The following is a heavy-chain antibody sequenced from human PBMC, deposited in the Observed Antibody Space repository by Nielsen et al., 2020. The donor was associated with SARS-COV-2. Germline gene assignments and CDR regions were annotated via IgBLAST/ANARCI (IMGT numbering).Heavy chain of an antibody. J-gene: IGHJ4*02. CDR2: IYYSGST. D-gene: IGHD6-19*01. Sequence: RQAPGKGLEWIGYIYYSGSTYYNPSLKSRVTISVDTSKNQFSLKLSSVTAADTAVYYCATAVAGTVDYWGQGTLVTVSS. V-gene: IGHV4-30-2*04. CDR3: ATAVAGTVDY.